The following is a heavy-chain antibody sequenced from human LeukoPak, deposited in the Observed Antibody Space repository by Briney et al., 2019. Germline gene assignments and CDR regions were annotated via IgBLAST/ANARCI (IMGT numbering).Heavy chain of an antibody. J-gene: IGHJ4*02. CDR3: ARGRAPSYGYFDY. V-gene: IGHV3-48*04. CDR2: ISSSSSTI. Sequence: PGGSLRLSCAASGFTFSSYSMNWVRQAPGKGLEWVSYISSSSSTIYYADSVKGRFTISRDNTKNTLYLQMNSLRAEDTAVYYCARGRAPSYGYFDYWGQGTLVTVSS. CDR1: GFTFSSYS. D-gene: IGHD3-16*01.